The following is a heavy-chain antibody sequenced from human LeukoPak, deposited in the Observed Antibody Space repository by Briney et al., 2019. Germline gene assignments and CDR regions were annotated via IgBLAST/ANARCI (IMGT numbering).Heavy chain of an antibody. Sequence: SGPTLVNPTQTLTLTCTFSGFSLSTSGVGVGWIRQPPGKALEWLALIYWNDDKRYSPSLKSRITITKDTSKNQVVLTMTNMDPVDTATYYCAHRPSGTYYFDYWGQGTLVTVSS. CDR2: IYWNDDK. CDR3: AHRPSGTYYFDY. J-gene: IGHJ4*02. V-gene: IGHV2-5*01. D-gene: IGHD1-26*01. CDR1: GFSLSTSGVG.